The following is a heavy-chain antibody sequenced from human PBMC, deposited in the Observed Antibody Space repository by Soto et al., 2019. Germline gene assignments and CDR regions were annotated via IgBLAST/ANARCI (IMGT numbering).Heavy chain of an antibody. V-gene: IGHV1-3*01. J-gene: IGHJ4*02. CDR2: INAGNGNT. D-gene: IGHD2-15*01. CDR3: ARGPGGPDGPGDY. CDR1: GYTFTSYA. Sequence: ASVEVSCKGSGYTFTSYAMHWVRQAPGQRLEWMGWINAGNGNTKYSQKFQGGVTITRDTSASTAYMELSSLRSEDTAVYYCARGPGGPDGPGDYWGQGTLVTVSS.